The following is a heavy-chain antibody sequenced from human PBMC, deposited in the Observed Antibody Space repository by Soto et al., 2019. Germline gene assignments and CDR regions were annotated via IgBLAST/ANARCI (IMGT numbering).Heavy chain of an antibody. J-gene: IGHJ4*02. CDR1: GGSISSGGYS. V-gene: IGHV4-30-2*01. D-gene: IGHD4-17*01. CDR3: AREVRSYDYGGNSSPYYFDY. Sequence: SETLSLTCAVSGGSISSGGYSWSWIRQPPGKGLEWIGYIYHSGSTYYNPSLKSRVTISVDRSKNQFSLKLSSVTAADTAVYYCAREVRSYDYGGNSSPYYFDYWGQGTLVTVSS. CDR2: IYHSGST.